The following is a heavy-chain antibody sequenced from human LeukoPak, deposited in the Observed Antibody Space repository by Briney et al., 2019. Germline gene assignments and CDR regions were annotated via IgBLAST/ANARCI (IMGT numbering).Heavy chain of an antibody. CDR1: GYTFTSYG. D-gene: IGHD3-10*01. J-gene: IGHJ6*03. V-gene: IGHV1-18*01. Sequence: ASVKVSCKASGYTFTSYGISWVRQAPGQGLEWMGWISAYNGNTNYGQKFQGRVTMTTDTSTSTAYIELGSLRSDDTAVYYCTRHYGVYYYYLYMEVWGKGTTVTVSS. CDR3: TRHYGVYYYYLYMEV. CDR2: ISAYNGNT.